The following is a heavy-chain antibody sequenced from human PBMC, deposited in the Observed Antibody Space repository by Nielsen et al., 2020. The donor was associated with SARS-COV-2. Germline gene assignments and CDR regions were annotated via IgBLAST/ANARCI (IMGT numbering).Heavy chain of an antibody. CDR2: ISYDGSNK. V-gene: IGHV3-30*19. CDR3: ARGVLGDYYYYMDV. CDR1: GFTFSSYG. J-gene: IGHJ6*03. Sequence: GGSLRLSCAASGFTFSSYGMHWVRQAPGKGLEWVAVISYDGSNKYYADSVKGRFTISRDNSKNTLYLQMNSLRAEDTAVYYCARGVLGDYYYYMDVWGKGTTVTVSS.